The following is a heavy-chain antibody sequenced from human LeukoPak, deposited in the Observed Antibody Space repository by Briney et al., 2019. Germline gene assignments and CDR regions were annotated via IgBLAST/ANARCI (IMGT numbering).Heavy chain of an antibody. CDR3: ARDRPGRYCSNTSCYTASPFDP. V-gene: IGHV1-69*13. D-gene: IGHD2-2*02. J-gene: IGHJ5*02. CDR2: IIPKFAIA. CDR1: RGTFSNYA. Sequence: ASVKLSCKASRGTFSNYAISRVRQAPGQGLEWMGQIIPKFAIAHYAQKFQGRVTITADESTSTAYLELSSLRSEDTAVYYCARDRPGRYCSNTSCYTASPFDPWGQGTLVIVSS.